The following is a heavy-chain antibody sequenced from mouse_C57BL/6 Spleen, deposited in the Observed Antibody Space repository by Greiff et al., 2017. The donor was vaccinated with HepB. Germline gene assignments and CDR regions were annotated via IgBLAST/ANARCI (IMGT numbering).Heavy chain of an antibody. CDR1: GYTFTSYW. CDR2: IDPSDSET. CDR3: ARGGSNYVDAMDY. Sequence: QVQLKQPGAELVRPGSSVKLSCKASGYTFTSYWMHWVKQRPIQGLEWIGNIDPSDSETHYNQKFKDKATLTVDKSSSTAYTQLSSLTSEDSAVYYCARGGSNYVDAMDYWGQGTSVTVSS. D-gene: IGHD2-5*01. V-gene: IGHV1-52*01. J-gene: IGHJ4*01.